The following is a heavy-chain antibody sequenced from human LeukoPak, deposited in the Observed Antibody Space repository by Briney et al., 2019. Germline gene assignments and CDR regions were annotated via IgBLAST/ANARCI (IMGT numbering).Heavy chain of an antibody. CDR1: GGSFSGYY. CDR3: ARGSDDYDSSGYYDY. D-gene: IGHD3-22*01. Sequence: WETLSLTCAVYGGSFSGYYWSWIRQPPGKGLELIGEINHSGSTNYNPSLKSRVTISVDTSKNQFSLKLSSVTAADTAVYYCARGSDDYDSSGYYDYWGQGTLVTVSS. J-gene: IGHJ4*02. CDR2: INHSGST. V-gene: IGHV4-34*01.